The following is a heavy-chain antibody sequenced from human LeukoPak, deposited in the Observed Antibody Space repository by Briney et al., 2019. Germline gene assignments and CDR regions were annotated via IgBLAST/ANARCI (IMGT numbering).Heavy chain of an antibody. D-gene: IGHD2-15*01. J-gene: IGHJ5*02. CDR1: GGSISSGSYY. CDR2: IYTSGST. Sequence: SETLSLTCTVSGGSISSGSYYWSWIRQPAGKGLEWIGRIYTSGSTNYNPSLKSRVTISVDTSKNQFSLKLSSVTAADTAVYYCARGKRSCRTYRCYNWFDPWGQGTLVTVSS. CDR3: ARGKRSCRTYRCYNWFDP. V-gene: IGHV4-61*02.